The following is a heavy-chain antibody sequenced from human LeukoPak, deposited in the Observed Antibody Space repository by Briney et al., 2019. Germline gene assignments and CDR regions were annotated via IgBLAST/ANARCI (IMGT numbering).Heavy chain of an antibody. D-gene: IGHD3-16*01. Sequence: GGSLRLSCAASGFTFFRYWMTWVRQAPGKGLEWVANIKQDGSEEYYVDSVTGRFTISRDNAGNSLYLQMNSLRVEDTAVYYCAREGDPRLYYFDYWGQGTLVTVSS. CDR3: AREGDPRLYYFDY. CDR1: GFTFFRYW. CDR2: IKQDGSEE. V-gene: IGHV3-7*01. J-gene: IGHJ4*02.